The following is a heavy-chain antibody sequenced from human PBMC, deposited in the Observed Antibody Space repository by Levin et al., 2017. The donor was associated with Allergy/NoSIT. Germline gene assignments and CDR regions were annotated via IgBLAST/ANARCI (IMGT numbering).Heavy chain of an antibody. Sequence: SQTLSLTCTVSGGSITGYYWSWIRQSPGKGLEYVGYIYYSGNTNYNPSLKSRVTISLDTSKNQFSLTLRSVTPSDTAVYYCARDNFGSGSSPFFDHWGQGTLATVSS. D-gene: IGHD3-10*01. V-gene: IGHV4-59*01. CDR2: IYYSGNT. J-gene: IGHJ4*02. CDR1: GGSITGYY. CDR3: ARDNFGSGSSPFFDH.